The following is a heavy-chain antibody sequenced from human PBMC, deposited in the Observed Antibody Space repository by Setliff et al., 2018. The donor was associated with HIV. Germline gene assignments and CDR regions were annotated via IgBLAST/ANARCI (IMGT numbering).Heavy chain of an antibody. Sequence: PGGSLRLSCAASGFTFTNYYMHWVRQVPGKGLVWVSLISRDGDNSHYADSVKGRFTISRENAKNTLYLQMNSLRVEDTAVYYCASFFGDYGYWGHGTQVTVS. CDR3: ASFFGDYGY. J-gene: IGHJ4*01. V-gene: IGHV3-74*01. D-gene: IGHD3-10*01. CDR2: ISRDGDNS. CDR1: GFTFTNYY.